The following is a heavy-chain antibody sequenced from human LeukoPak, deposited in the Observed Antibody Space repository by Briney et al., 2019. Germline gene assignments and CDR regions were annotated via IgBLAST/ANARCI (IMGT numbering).Heavy chain of an antibody. Sequence: GGSLRLSCAASGFTFSSYGMSWVRQAPGKGLEWVSTISGSGGSTYYADSVKGRFAISRDNFKTTLYLQMNSLRAEDSAGYYCAKDHNNRRSDVLRYFDYWGQGTLVTVST. CDR1: GFTFSSYG. D-gene: IGHD4-17*01. J-gene: IGHJ4*02. V-gene: IGHV3-23*01. CDR2: ISGSGGST. CDR3: AKDHNNRRSDVLRYFDY.